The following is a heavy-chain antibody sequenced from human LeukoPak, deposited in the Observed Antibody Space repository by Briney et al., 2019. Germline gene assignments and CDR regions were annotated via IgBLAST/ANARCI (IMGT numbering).Heavy chain of an antibody. D-gene: IGHD3-3*01. CDR3: ATNEWSGYYFEY. CDR2: IYSSGST. J-gene: IGHJ4*02. Sequence: PSETLSLTCTVSGGSISSSSYYWGWIRQPPGKGLEWIGSIYSSGSTYYNPSLKSRVTISVDTSKNQFSLKLSSVTAAGTAMYYCATNEWSGYYFEYWGQGTLVPVSS. V-gene: IGHV4-39*01. CDR1: GGSISSSSYY.